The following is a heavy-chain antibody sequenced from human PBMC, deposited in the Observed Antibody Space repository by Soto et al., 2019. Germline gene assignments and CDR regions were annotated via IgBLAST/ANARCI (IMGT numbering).Heavy chain of an antibody. D-gene: IGHD5-12*01. V-gene: IGHV1-69*06. CDR3: ASGAAREMARIYDAFDI. J-gene: IGHJ3*02. CDR2: IIPIFGTA. CDR1: GGTFSSYA. Sequence: QVQLVQSGAEVKKPGSSVKVSCKASGGTFSSYAISWVRQAPGQGLEWMGGIIPIFGTANYAQKFQGRVTTTGDKSTSTAYMELISLRSEDTAVYYCASGAAREMARIYDAFDIWGQGKMVTVSS.